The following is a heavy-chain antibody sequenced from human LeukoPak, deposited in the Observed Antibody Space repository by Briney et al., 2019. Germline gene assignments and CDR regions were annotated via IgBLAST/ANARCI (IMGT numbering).Heavy chain of an antibody. V-gene: IGHV3-49*05. D-gene: IGHD3-10*01. CDR2: IRSKAYGGTT. CDR3: TRDKSPYYYGSGSSNWFDP. Sequence: KTGGSLRLSCTASGFTFGDYAMSWFRQAPGKGLEWVGFIRSKAYGGTTEYAASVKGRFTISRDDSKSIACLQMNSLKTEDTAVYYCTRDKSPYYYGSGSSNWFDPWGQGTLVTVSS. CDR1: GFTFGDYA. J-gene: IGHJ5*02.